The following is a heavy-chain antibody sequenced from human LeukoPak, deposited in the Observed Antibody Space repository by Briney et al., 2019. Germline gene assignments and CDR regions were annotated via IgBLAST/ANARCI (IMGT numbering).Heavy chain of an antibody. CDR3: ARDRRGYYYDENAFYFDY. J-gene: IGHJ4*02. D-gene: IGHD3-22*01. CDR1: GFTFSSYA. CDR2: ISYDGSNK. V-gene: IGHV3-30-3*01. Sequence: GRSLRLSCAASGFTFSSYAMHWVRQAPGKGLEWVAVISYDGSNKYYADSVKGRFTISRDNSEDTVYLQMNSLRVEDTAVYYCARDRRGYYYDENAFYFDYWGQGTQVTVST.